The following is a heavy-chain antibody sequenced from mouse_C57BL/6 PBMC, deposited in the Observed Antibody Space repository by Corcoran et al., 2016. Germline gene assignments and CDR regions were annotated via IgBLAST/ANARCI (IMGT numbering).Heavy chain of an antibody. J-gene: IGHJ2*01. CDR3: ARRGYDGYPY. Sequence: QIQLVQSGPELKKPGETVKISCKASGYTFTTYGMSWVKQAPGKGLKWMGWINTYSGVPTYADDFKGRFAFSLETSASTAYLQINNLKNEDTATYFCARRGYDGYPYWGQGTTLTVSS. D-gene: IGHD2-3*01. CDR1: GYTFTTYG. CDR2: INTYSGVP. V-gene: IGHV9-3*01.